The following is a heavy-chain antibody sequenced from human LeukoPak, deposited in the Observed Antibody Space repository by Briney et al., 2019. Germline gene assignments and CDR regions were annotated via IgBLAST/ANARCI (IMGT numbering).Heavy chain of an antibody. J-gene: IGHJ5*02. CDR2: IYYSGST. Sequence: SETLSLTCTVSGGSISSGDYYWSWIRQPPGKGLEWIGYIYYSGSTYYNPSLKSRVTISVDTSKDQFPLKLSSVTAADTSVYYCARVRVGAHWFDPWGQGTLVTVSS. D-gene: IGHD1-26*01. CDR1: GGSISSGDYY. V-gene: IGHV4-30-4*08. CDR3: ARVRVGAHWFDP.